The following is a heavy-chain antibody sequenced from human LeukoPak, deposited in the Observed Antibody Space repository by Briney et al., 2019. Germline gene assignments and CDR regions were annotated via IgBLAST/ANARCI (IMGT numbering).Heavy chain of an antibody. Sequence: GESLKISCKGSGYSFTSYWIVWVRQMPGKGLEWMGIIYPGDSDTRYSPSFQGQVTISADKSISTAYLQWSSLKASDTAMYYCARQYDFWSGYYKAWGQGTLVTVSS. V-gene: IGHV5-51*01. D-gene: IGHD3-3*01. CDR2: IYPGDSDT. CDR3: ARQYDFWSGYYKA. CDR1: GYSFTSYW. J-gene: IGHJ5*02.